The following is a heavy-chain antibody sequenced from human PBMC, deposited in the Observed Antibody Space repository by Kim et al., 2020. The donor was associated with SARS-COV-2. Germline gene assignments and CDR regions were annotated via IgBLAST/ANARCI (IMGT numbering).Heavy chain of an antibody. D-gene: IGHD3-16*01. CDR3: SGGREVSYGMDV. Sequence: GGSLRLSCLTSGFTFSRFGMNWVRQAPGKGLEWVSSIGGGSSAVYYADSVRGRFTISRDSAERSQFLQMDGLRVEDTAAFYCSGGREVSYGMDVRAPGTT. J-gene: IGHJ6*02. CDR1: GFTFSRFG. V-gene: IGHV3-21*01. CDR2: IGGGSSAV.